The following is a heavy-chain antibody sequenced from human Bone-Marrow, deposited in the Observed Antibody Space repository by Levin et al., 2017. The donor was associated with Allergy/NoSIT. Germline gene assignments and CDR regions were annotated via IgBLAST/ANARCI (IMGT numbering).Heavy chain of an antibody. D-gene: IGHD4-17*01. CDR3: ARMGRAPASSTWLTVTTPLGYYYGMDV. J-gene: IGHJ6*02. CDR1: GGSISSSNW. Sequence: SETLSLTCAVSGGSISSSNWWSWVRQPPGKGLEWIGEIYHSGSTNYNPSLKSRVTISVDKSKNQFSLKLSSVTAADTAVYYCARMGRAPASSTWLTVTTPLGYYYGMDVWGQGTTVTVSS. CDR2: IYHSGST. V-gene: IGHV4-4*02.